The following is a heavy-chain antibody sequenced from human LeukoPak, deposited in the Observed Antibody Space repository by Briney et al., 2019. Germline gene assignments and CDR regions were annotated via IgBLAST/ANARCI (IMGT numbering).Heavy chain of an antibody. D-gene: IGHD1-26*01. Sequence: GGTLRLSCAASGFIFSNHGINWVRQAPGKGLEWVSGISGDAGRTYYADSVKGRFTISRDNSKNTLYLQMNSLRAEDTAIYYCAKDRAWGAFAYWGQGTLVTVSS. J-gene: IGHJ4*02. CDR3: AKDRAWGAFAY. CDR1: GFIFSNHG. CDR2: ISGDAGRT. V-gene: IGHV3-23*01.